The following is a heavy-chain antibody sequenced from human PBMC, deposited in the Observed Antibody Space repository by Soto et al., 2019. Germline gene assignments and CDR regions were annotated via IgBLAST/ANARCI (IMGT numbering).Heavy chain of an antibody. J-gene: IGHJ5*02. CDR3: ATDLGTTVTTYNFFDP. CDR2: ISHDGNDK. D-gene: IGHD4-17*01. V-gene: IGHV3-30*03. CDR1: GITFSAFG. Sequence: GGSLRLSCGASGITFSAFGLHWVRQAPGKGLEWVAVISHDGNDKYYTDSVKGRFTISRDNSKNTLYLQMNSLRGEDTAIYFCATDLGTTVTTYNFFDPWGQGALVTVS.